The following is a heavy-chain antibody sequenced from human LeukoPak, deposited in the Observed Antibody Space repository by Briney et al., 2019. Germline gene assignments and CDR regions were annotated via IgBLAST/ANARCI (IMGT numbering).Heavy chain of an antibody. V-gene: IGHV3-33*01. D-gene: IGHD6-19*01. CDR2: IWHDGSNK. CDR3: ARDRIAVAGTGTYYYYYGMDV. CDR1: GFTFSSYA. Sequence: PGMSLRLSCAASGFTFSSYAMHWVRQAPGKGLEWVAVIWHDGSNKYYADSVKGRFTISRDNSKNTMYLQMNSLRAEDTAVYYCARDRIAVAGTGTYYYYYGMDVWGQGTTVTVSS. J-gene: IGHJ6*02.